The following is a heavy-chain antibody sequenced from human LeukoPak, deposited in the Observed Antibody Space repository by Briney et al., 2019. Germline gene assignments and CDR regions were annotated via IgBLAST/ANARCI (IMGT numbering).Heavy chain of an antibody. D-gene: IGHD3-22*01. Sequence: ASVKVSCKASGYTFTGYYMHWARQAPGQGLEWMGWINPNSGGTNYAQKFQGRVTMTRDTSISTAYMELSRLRFDDTAVYYCASASDDSSGYYEVGYWGQGTLVTVSS. CDR2: INPNSGGT. CDR1: GYTFTGYY. CDR3: ASASDDSSGYYEVGY. J-gene: IGHJ4*02. V-gene: IGHV1-2*02.